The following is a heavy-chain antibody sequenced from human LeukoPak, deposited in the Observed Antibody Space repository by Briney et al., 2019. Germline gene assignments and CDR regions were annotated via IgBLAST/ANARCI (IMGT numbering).Heavy chain of an antibody. Sequence: GASVKVSCKASGYIFTSYAMNWVRQAPGQGLEWMGWINTNTGNPTYVQGSTGRFVFSLDTSVSTAYLQISSLKAEDTAVYYCARDGQWPLTAWGQGTLVTVSS. CDR1: GYIFTSYA. CDR2: INTNTGNP. CDR3: ARDGQWPLTA. D-gene: IGHD6-19*01. V-gene: IGHV7-4-1*02. J-gene: IGHJ4*02.